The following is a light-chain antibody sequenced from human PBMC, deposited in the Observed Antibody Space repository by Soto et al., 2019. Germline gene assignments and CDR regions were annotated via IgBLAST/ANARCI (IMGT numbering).Light chain of an antibody. CDR3: QCFDNSVTGYV. Sequence: QSVLTQPPSVSGAPGQSVTISCTGSSSNIGARYDVHWYRHLPGAAPKLLLYGYNKRPAGVPERFSGSRSGTSASLVITGLQAEDEADYYCQCFDNSVTGYVFGTGTKLTVL. V-gene: IGLV1-40*01. CDR1: SSNIGARYD. J-gene: IGLJ1*01. CDR2: GYN.